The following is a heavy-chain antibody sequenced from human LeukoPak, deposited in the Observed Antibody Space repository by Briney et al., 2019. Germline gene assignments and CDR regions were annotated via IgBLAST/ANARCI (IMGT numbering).Heavy chain of an antibody. CDR1: GGSISSGSYY. Sequence: SETLFLTCTVSGGSISSGSYYWSWIRQPAGKGLEWIGRIYTSGSTNYNPSLKSRVTISVDTSKNQFSLKLSSVTAADTAVYYCARVSIAAAATFDYWGQGTLVTVSS. V-gene: IGHV4-61*02. CDR2: IYTSGST. J-gene: IGHJ4*02. D-gene: IGHD6-13*01. CDR3: ARVSIAAAATFDY.